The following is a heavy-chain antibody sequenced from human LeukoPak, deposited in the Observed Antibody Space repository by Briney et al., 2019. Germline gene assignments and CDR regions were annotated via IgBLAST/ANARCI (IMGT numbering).Heavy chain of an antibody. V-gene: IGHV3-30-3*01. CDR2: ISYDGSKK. CDR3: ANSFSDIVVVPAANEFDY. D-gene: IGHD2-2*01. Sequence: PGRSLRLSCAASGFTFSNYALYWVPQAPGKGLEWVAVISYDGSKKYYADSVKGRFTISRDNSKNTLYLQMNSLRAEDTAVYYCANSFSDIVVVPAANEFDYWGQGTLVTVSS. CDR1: GFTFSNYA. J-gene: IGHJ4*02.